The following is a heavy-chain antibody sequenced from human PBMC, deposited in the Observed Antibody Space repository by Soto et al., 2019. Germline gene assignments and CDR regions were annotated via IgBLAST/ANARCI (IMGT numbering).Heavy chain of an antibody. V-gene: IGHV1-3*01. CDR3: ARGVIVATIIGDY. D-gene: IGHD5-12*01. Sequence: ASVKVSCKASGYTFTSYAMHWVRQAPGQRLEWMGWINAGNGNTKYSQKFQGRVTITRDTSASTAYMELSSLRSEDTAVYYCARGVIVATIIGDYWGQGTLVTVSS. J-gene: IGHJ4*02. CDR2: INAGNGNT. CDR1: GYTFTSYA.